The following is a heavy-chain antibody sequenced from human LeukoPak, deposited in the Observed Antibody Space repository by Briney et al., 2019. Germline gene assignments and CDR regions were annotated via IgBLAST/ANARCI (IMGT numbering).Heavy chain of an antibody. Sequence: ASVKVSCKASGYTFTSYYMHWVRQAPGQGLEWMGWINPNSGGTNYAQKFQGWVTMTRDTSISTAYMELSRLRSDDTAVYYCARESVGGCFDYWGQGTLVTVSS. D-gene: IGHD1-26*01. CDR2: INPNSGGT. CDR3: ARESVGGCFDY. V-gene: IGHV1-2*04. CDR1: GYTFTSYY. J-gene: IGHJ4*02.